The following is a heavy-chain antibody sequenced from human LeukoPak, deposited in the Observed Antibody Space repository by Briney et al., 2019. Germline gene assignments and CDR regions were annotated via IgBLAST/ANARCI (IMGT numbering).Heavy chain of an antibody. CDR1: GGTFSSYA. CDR3: ATRVGANWFDP. J-gene: IGHJ5*02. V-gene: IGHV1-69*05. Sequence: ASVKVSCKASGGTFSSYAISWVRRAPGQGLEWMGGIIPIFGTANYAQKFQGRVTITTDESTSSAYMELSSLRSEDTAVYYCATRVGANWFDPWGQGTLVTVSS. D-gene: IGHD1-26*01. CDR2: IIPIFGTA.